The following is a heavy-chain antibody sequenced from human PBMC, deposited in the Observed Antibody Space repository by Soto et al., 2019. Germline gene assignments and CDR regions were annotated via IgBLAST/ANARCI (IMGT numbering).Heavy chain of an antibody. Sequence: QVQLQESGPGLVKPSGTLSLTCAVSSGSISSSNWWSWVRQPPGKGLEWIGEIYHSGSTNYNPSLKSRVTIPVNKSKNQFPLKLSSVTAADTAVYYCATSTLRVYSYGNGDYYYMDVWGKGTTVTVSS. V-gene: IGHV4-4*02. CDR1: SGSISSSNW. D-gene: IGHD5-18*01. CDR3: ATSTLRVYSYGNGDYYYMDV. CDR2: IYHSGST. J-gene: IGHJ6*03.